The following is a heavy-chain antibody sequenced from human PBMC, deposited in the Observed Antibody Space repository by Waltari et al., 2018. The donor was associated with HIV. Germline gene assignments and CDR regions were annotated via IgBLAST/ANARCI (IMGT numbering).Heavy chain of an antibody. CDR1: NDDYDPCSDYWWSFRAHH. CDR3: ARAVGLDHSWGSYVDH. Sequence: QLRLHQWGARLLKPSETLSLHCGGYNDDYDPCSDYWWSFRAHHRSWIRQSPVRGLEWIGEVIDSGSTHYNPSLRSRVSILVDTSKKQFSLRLNSVTDADTAVYYCARAVGLDHSWGSYVDHWGQGMSVTVSS. J-gene: IGHJ4*02. CDR2: VIDSGST. D-gene: IGHD3-16*01. V-gene: IGHV4-34*12.